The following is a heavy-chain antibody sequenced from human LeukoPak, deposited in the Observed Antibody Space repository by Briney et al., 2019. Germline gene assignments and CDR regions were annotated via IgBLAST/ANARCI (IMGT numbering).Heavy chain of an antibody. CDR2: TYSGGST. V-gene: IGHV3-53*01. J-gene: IGHJ3*02. CDR3: ARVIDHEAFDI. D-gene: IGHD3-16*02. CDR1: GFTVSSNY. Sequence: GGSLRLSCAASGFTVSSNYMSWVRQAPGKGLEWVSVTYSGGSTYYADSVKGRFTISRDNSKNTLYLQMNSLRAEDTAVYYCARVIDHEAFDIWGQGTMVTVSS.